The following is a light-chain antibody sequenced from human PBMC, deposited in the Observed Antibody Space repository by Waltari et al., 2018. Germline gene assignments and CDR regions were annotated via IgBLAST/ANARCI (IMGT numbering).Light chain of an antibody. CDR1: QSVGSSA. J-gene: IGKJ1*01. V-gene: IGKV3-20*01. Sequence: EIVLTQSPGTASLSPGERVTLSCRASQSVGSSALAWYQQKPGQAPSLVIYRASRRATGIPDSFNGSGSGTDFILTISRLEPEDFAVYYCQQHGTLPATFGQGTKVEIK. CDR3: QQHGTLPAT. CDR2: RAS.